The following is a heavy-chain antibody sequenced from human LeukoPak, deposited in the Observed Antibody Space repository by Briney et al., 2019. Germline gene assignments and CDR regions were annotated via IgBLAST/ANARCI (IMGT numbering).Heavy chain of an antibody. D-gene: IGHD1-26*01. CDR3: ARHRTAWGVGATRYYFDY. CDR2: IYYSGST. J-gene: IGHJ4*02. CDR1: GVSISSGDYY. Sequence: SETLSLTCTVSGVSISSGDYYWSWIRQPPGKGLEWIGYIYYSGSTYYNPSLKSRVTISVDTSKNQFSLKLSSVTAADTAVYYCARHRTAWGVGATRYYFDYWGQGTLVTVSS. V-gene: IGHV4-30-4*01.